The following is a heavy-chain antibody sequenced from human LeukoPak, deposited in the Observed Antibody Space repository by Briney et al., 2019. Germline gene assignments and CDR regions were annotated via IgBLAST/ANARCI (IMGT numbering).Heavy chain of an antibody. CDR3: AKVRLAWAVAAALDY. Sequence: PGRSLRLSCAASGFTFSSYGMHWVRQAPGKGLEWVAVISYDGSNKYYADSVKGRFTISRDNSKNTLYLQMNSLRAEDTAVYYCAKVRLAWAVAAALDYWGQGTLVTVSS. D-gene: IGHD6-19*01. V-gene: IGHV3-30*18. J-gene: IGHJ4*02. CDR2: ISYDGSNK. CDR1: GFTFSSYG.